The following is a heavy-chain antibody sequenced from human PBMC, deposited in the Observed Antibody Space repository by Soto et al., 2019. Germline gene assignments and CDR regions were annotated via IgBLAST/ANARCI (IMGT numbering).Heavy chain of an antibody. Sequence: SPTLSLTCAISGDSVSSNTAAWNWIRSSPSRGLEWLGRTYYRSNWRHDYAVSVKSRITVNPDTSKNHFSLQLNSVTPDDTAVYYCARGRTPITGTSLDYWGQGTRGTVS. CDR2: TYYRSNWRH. CDR1: GDSVSSNTAA. D-gene: IGHD1-20*01. V-gene: IGHV6-1*01. CDR3: ARGRTPITGTSLDY. J-gene: IGHJ4*02.